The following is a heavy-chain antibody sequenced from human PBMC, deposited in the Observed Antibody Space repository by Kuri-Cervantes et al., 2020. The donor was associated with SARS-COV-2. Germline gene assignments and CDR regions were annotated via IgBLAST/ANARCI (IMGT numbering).Heavy chain of an antibody. J-gene: IGHJ4*02. V-gene: IGHV3-30*18. D-gene: IGHD1-26*01. CDR3: AKDQGSGSYHSPFDY. Sequence: LSLTCAASGFTFSSYGMHRVRQAPGKGLEWVAVISYDGSNKYYADSVKGRFTISRDNSKNTLYLQMNSLRAEDTAVYYCAKDQGSGSYHSPFDYWGQGTLVTVSS. CDR1: GFTFSSYG. CDR2: ISYDGSNK.